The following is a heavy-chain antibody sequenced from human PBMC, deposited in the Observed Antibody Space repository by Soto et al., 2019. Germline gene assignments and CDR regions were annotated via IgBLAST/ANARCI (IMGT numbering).Heavy chain of an antibody. CDR3: ARSRSGAVADSFDF. Sequence: SLGLSFAASGFTFSRYAIHGVRQSPGKGLEWVAVISRDGTNKYYVDSVRGRFTISTDNSRNTLYLQMNSLRHEDAAVYYCARSRSGAVADSFDFWGQGTLVTVSS. V-gene: IGHV3-30*04. CDR2: ISRDGTNK. J-gene: IGHJ4*02. D-gene: IGHD3-10*01. CDR1: GFTFSRYA.